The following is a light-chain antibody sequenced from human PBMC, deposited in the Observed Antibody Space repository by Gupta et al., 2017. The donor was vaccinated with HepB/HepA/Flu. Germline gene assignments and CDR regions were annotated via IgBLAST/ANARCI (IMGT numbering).Light chain of an antibody. CDR1: NSNIGSNT. V-gene: IGLV1-44*01. Sequence: QSVLTQPPSASGTPGQMVSLSCSGSNSNIGSNTVNWYQHLPGTAPKYLIYSNNQRPSWVPDRFSGSKSGTSASLAISGLQPEDEADYYCASWDDSLKQVVFGGGTKLTVL. CDR3: ASWDDSLKQVV. CDR2: SNN. J-gene: IGLJ2*01.